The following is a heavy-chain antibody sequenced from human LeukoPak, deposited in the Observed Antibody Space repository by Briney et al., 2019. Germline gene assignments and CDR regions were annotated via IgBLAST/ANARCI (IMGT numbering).Heavy chain of an antibody. CDR1: GFTFSSYA. V-gene: IGHV3-64D*06. CDR2: VSGNGGST. D-gene: IGHD2-2*01. Sequence: PGGSLRLSCSASGFTFSSYAMNWVRQAPGKGLEYVSAVSGNGGSTYYADSVKGRFTISRDNSKNTLYLQMSSLRAEDTAVYYCVKDKDCSSTSCYGLFDYWGQGTLVTVSS. J-gene: IGHJ4*02. CDR3: VKDKDCSSTSCYGLFDY.